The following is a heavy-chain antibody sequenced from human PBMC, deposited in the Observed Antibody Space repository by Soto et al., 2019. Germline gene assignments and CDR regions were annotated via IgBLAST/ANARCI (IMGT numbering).Heavy chain of an antibody. Sequence: ASVRSPARLLDTPSYMHWVRQAPGQGLEWMGWINPNSGGTSYAQKFQGWVTMTRDTSISTTYMELSRLRSEDTAVYYCAAGSPGRGFWSGYNWFDPWGQGTLVTVSS. V-gene: IGHV1-2*04. CDR2: INPNSGGT. D-gene: IGHD3-3*01. CDR3: AAGSPGRGFWSGYNWFDP. CDR1: DTPSY. J-gene: IGHJ5*02.